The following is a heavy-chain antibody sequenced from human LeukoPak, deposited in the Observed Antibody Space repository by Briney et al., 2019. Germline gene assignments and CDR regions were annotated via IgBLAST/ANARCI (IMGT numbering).Heavy chain of an antibody. Sequence: GGSLRLSCAASGFTFSSYAMSWVRQAPGKGPEWVSAISGSGGSTYYADSVKGRFTISRDNSKNTLYLQMNSLRAEDTAVYYCAKDRRSSGYHLDYWGQGTLVTVSS. J-gene: IGHJ4*02. CDR2: ISGSGGST. D-gene: IGHD3-22*01. V-gene: IGHV3-23*01. CDR3: AKDRRSSGYHLDY. CDR1: GFTFSSYA.